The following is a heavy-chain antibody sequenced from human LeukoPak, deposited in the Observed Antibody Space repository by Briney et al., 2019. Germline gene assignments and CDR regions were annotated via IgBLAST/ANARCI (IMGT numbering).Heavy chain of an antibody. CDR1: GFTFSSYA. J-gene: IGHJ4*02. D-gene: IGHD3-3*01. Sequence: GGSLRLSCAASGFTFSSYAMHWVRQAPGKGLEWVAVISYDGSNKYYADSVKGRFTISRDNSKNTLYLQMNSLRAEDTAVYYCARDLRFLEWFEAPSFDYWGQGTLVTVSS. CDR3: ARDLRFLEWFEAPSFDY. CDR2: ISYDGSNK. V-gene: IGHV3-30*04.